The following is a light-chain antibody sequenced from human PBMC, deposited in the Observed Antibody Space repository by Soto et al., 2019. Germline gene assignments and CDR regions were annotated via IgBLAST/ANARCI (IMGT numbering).Light chain of an antibody. CDR2: DNN. CDR1: SSNIGAGYD. CDR3: QSFYTSLSGFVV. J-gene: IGLJ2*01. Sequence: QSVLTQPPSMSGAPGQRVTISCTGSSSNIGAGYDVHWYQQHPGTAPKLLIFDNNNRPSGVPDRFSASKSDTSASLAITGLQAEDEADYYCQSFYTSLSGFVVFGGGTKLTVL. V-gene: IGLV1-40*01.